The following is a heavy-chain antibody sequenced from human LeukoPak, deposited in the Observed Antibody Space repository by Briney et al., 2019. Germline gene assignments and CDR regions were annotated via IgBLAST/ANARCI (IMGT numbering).Heavy chain of an antibody. CDR2: INPDSGDT. Sequence: ASVKVSCKASGYTFTDYYMHWVRQAPGQGLEWMGWINPDSGDTYYAQKFQGSITMTRDTSITTAYMELTRLTSDDTAVYYCAKENIIGGIVDGEDYWGQGTLVTVSS. J-gene: IGHJ4*02. V-gene: IGHV1-2*02. CDR3: AKENIIGGIVDGEDY. CDR1: GYTFTDYY. D-gene: IGHD3-16*01.